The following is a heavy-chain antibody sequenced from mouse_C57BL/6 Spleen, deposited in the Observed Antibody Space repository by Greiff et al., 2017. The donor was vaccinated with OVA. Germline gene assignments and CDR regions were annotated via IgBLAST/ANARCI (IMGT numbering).Heavy chain of an antibody. CDR3: ARQERRGYGMDY. CDR1: GFTFSSYG. Sequence: EVMLVESGGDLVKPGGSLKLSCAASGFTFSSYGMSWVRQTPDKRLEWVATISSGGSYTYYPDSVKGRFTISRDKAKNTLELQMSSLKSEDRAMYYCARQERRGYGMDYWGQGTSVTVSA. J-gene: IGHJ4*01. CDR2: ISSGGSYT. V-gene: IGHV5-6*01.